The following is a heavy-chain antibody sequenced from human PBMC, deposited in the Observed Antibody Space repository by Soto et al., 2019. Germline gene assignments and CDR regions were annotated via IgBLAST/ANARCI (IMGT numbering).Heavy chain of an antibody. CDR1: GFTFSSYG. D-gene: IGHD6-19*01. CDR3: ARGINAVPGTGDWFDP. V-gene: IGHV3-33*01. CDR2: IWYDGSNK. J-gene: IGHJ5*02. Sequence: QVQLVESGGGVVQPGRSLRLSCAASGFTFSSYGMHWVRQAPGKGLEWVAVIWYDGSNKYYADSVKGRFTISRDNSKNTLYMQMHSLRAEDTAVYYCARGINAVPGTGDWFDPWGQGTLVTVSS.